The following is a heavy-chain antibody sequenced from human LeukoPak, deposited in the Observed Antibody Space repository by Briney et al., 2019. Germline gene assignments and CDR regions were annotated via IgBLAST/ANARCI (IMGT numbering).Heavy chain of an antibody. J-gene: IGHJ4*02. CDR3: AKILMVYPSDY. V-gene: IGHV3-23*01. Sequence: GGSLRLSCAASGFTFSSYAMSWVRQAPGKGLEWVSAISGSGGSTYYADSVKGRLTISRDNSKNTLYLQMNSLRAEGTAVYYCAKILMVYPSDYWGQGTLVTVSS. D-gene: IGHD2-8*01. CDR2: ISGSGGST. CDR1: GFTFSSYA.